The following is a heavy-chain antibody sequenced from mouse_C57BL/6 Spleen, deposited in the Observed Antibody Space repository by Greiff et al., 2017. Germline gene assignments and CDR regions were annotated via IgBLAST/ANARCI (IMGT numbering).Heavy chain of an antibody. D-gene: IGHD2-4*01. CDR2: IYPGDGDT. V-gene: IGHV1-82*01. CDR3: ARSWDYDLYYAMDY. Sequence: VQLQQSGPELVKPGASVKISCKASGYAFSSSWMNWVKQRPGKGLEWIGRIYPGDGDTNYNGKFKGKATLTADKSSSTAYMQLSSLTSEDSAVYFCARSWDYDLYYAMDYWGQGTSVTVSS. J-gene: IGHJ4*01. CDR1: GYAFSSSW.